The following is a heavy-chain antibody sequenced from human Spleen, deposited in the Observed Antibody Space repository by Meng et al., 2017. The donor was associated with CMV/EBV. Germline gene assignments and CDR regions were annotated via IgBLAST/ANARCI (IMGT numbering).Heavy chain of an antibody. CDR1: GGSISSSSYY. J-gene: IGHJ5*02. D-gene: IGHD1-7*01. Sequence: SETLSLTCTVSGGSISSSSYYWGWIRQPPGKGLEWIGSIYYSGSTYYNPSLKSRVTISVDTSKNQFSLKLSSVTAADTAVYYCARWVRAWNYLDPWGQGTLVTVSS. CDR3: ARWVRAWNYLDP. V-gene: IGHV4-39*07. CDR2: IYYSGST.